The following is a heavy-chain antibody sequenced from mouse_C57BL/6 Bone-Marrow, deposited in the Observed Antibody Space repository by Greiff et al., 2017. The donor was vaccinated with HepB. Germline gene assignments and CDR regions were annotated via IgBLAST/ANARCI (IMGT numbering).Heavy chain of an antibody. V-gene: IGHV1-26*01. CDR1: GYTFTDYY. Sequence: EVQLQQSGPELVKPGASVKISCKASGYTFTDYYMNWVRQSHGKSLEWIGDINPNNGGTSYNQKFKGKATLTVDKSSSTAYMERRSLASEDSAVYYCARSFVDVWGRGTAVTVSS. CDR3: ARSFVDV. CDR2: INPNNGGT. J-gene: IGHJ1*03.